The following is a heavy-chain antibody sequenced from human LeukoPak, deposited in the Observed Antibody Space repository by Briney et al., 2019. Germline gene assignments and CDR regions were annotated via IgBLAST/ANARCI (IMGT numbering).Heavy chain of an antibody. CDR2: ISGSGDTI. J-gene: IGHJ4*02. CDR1: GFTLSSYS. D-gene: IGHD6-19*01. V-gene: IGHV3-48*02. CDR3: ARGWLANTFDY. Sequence: GGSLRLSCAASGFTLSSYSMDWVRQAPGRGLEWVSYISGSGDTIYYADSVRGRFTISRDNAQNSLYLQMNSLSDEDTAVYYCARGWLANTFDYWGQGTLVAVSS.